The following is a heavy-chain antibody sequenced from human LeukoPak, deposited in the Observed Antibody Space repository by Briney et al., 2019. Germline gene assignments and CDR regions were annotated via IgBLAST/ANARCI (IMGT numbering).Heavy chain of an antibody. CDR3: ARDWWGGDYTSRGMDV. Sequence: GGSLRLSCTGSRFTLGDYAISWVRQAPEKVREWLGSIISKDNDAITRYAASVTRRLMIPREESQSIAYLQMNHLKTEGTAVYYCARDWWGGDYTSRGMDVWGKGTTVTISS. CDR1: RFTLGDYA. V-gene: IGHV3-49*04. D-gene: IGHD4-17*01. J-gene: IGHJ6*03. CDR2: IISKDNDAIT.